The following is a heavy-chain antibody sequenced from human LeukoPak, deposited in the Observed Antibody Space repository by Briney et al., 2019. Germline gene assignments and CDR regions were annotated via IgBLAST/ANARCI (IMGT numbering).Heavy chain of an antibody. V-gene: IGHV3-23*01. D-gene: IGHD3-10*02. CDR2: INAGGRDT. CDR1: GFTFSTFA. CDR3: AQQINVVDWFDP. Sequence: GGSLRLSCAASGFTFSTFAMTWVRQTPGKGLEWVSTINAGGRDTFYADSVKGRFSISRDDSKNTLYLQMNSLRAEDTALYYCAQQINVVDWFDPWGQGTLVTVSS. J-gene: IGHJ5*02.